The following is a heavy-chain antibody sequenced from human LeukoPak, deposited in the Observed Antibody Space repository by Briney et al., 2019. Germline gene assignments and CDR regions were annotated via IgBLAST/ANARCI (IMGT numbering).Heavy chain of an antibody. V-gene: IGHV3-33*01. Sequence: PGGSLRLSCVASGFTFSSYAMHWVRQAPGKGLEWVAVIWFDGSNEKYADSVKGRFTISRDNSKNTVYLQMNSLRVEDTAMYYCAREESGAFDIWGQGTMVTVSS. CDR2: IWFDGSNE. CDR3: AREESGAFDI. J-gene: IGHJ3*02. CDR1: GFTFSSYA. D-gene: IGHD1-26*01.